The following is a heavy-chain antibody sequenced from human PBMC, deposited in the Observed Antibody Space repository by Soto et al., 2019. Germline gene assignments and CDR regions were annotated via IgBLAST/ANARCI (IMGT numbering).Heavy chain of an antibody. D-gene: IGHD3-16*01. CDR2: ISPYNDYT. CDR3: ARGGYYDAVWGKLNPYGLDV. J-gene: IGHJ6*02. CDR1: GYTFIRYG. Sequence: QVRLVQPAAEVKKPGASVKVSCKTSGYTFIRYGIAWVRQAPGQGLEWMGWISPYNDYTNYAQKFQGRVRKTADTSTQTVNLELRPPPSDETAVYYCARGGYYDAVWGKLNPYGLDVWGQGTTVSVSS. V-gene: IGHV1-18*01.